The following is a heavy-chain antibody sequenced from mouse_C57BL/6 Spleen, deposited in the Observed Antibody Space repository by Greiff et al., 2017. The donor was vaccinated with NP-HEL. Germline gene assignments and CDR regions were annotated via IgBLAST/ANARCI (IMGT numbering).Heavy chain of an antibody. CDR1: GYSFTGYY. Sequence: VQLQQSGPELVKPGASVKISCKASGYSFTGYYMHWVKQSTEKGLEWIGEINPSTGGTSYNQKFKGKATLTVDKSSSTAYMQLKSLTSEDSADCDSERDYCSSAIDYWGQGTTLTVSS. J-gene: IGHJ2*01. CDR3: ERDYCSSAIDY. D-gene: IGHD1-1*01. CDR2: INPSTGGT. V-gene: IGHV1-43*01.